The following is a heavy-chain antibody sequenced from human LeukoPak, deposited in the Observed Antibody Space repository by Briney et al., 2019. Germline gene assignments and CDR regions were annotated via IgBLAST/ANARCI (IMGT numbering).Heavy chain of an antibody. CDR3: ARGDGYSSPYYFDY. J-gene: IGHJ4*02. Sequence: ASVKVSCKASGGTFSSYAISWVRQAPGQGLEWMGGIIHIFGTANYAQKFQGRVTITADKSTSTAYMELSSLRSEDTAVYYCARGDGYSSPYYFDYWGQGTLVTVSS. CDR1: GGTFSSYA. V-gene: IGHV1-69*06. CDR2: IIHIFGTA. D-gene: IGHD5-18*01.